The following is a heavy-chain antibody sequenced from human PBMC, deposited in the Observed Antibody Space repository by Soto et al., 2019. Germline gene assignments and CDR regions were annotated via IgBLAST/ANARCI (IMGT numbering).Heavy chain of an antibody. CDR3: ARLDYDFWSCSQIPYYMDV. CDR2: IYYSGST. CDR1: GGSISSYY. Sequence: SETLSLTCTVSGGSISSYYWSWIRQPPGKGLEWIGYIYYSGSTNYNPSLKSRGTISVDTSKNQFSLKLSSVTAADTAVYYCARLDYDFWSCSQIPYYMDVWGQGTTVT. V-gene: IGHV4-59*08. J-gene: IGHJ6*03. D-gene: IGHD3-3*01.